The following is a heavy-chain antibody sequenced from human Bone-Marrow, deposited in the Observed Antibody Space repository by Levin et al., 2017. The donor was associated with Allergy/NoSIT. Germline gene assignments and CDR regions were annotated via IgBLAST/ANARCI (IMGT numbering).Heavy chain of an antibody. Sequence: ASETLSLTCTVSGASISSGNYYWTWIRLLPGEGLEWIGCIYYTGATYYNPSLSSRLSISLDTSKNQFSLTVFSVTAADTAVYYCSTIQDRDAFDLWGQGTLVSVSS. CDR1: GASISSGNYY. V-gene: IGHV4-30-4*01. J-gene: IGHJ3*01. CDR2: IYYTGAT. D-gene: IGHD5-24*01. CDR3: STIQDRDAFDL.